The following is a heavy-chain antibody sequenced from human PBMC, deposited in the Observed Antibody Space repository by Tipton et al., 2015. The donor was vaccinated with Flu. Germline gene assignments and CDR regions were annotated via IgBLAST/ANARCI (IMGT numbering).Heavy chain of an antibody. CDR3: ASTDDYGDYVSFNPLDY. CDR2: IYHSGST. J-gene: IGHJ4*02. V-gene: IGHV4-38-2*01. CDR1: GYSISSGYY. D-gene: IGHD4-17*01. Sequence: TLSLTCAVSGYSISSGYYWGWIRQPPGKGLEWIGSIYHSGSTYYNPSLKSRVTISVDTSKNQFSLKLSSVTAADTAVYYCASTDDYGDYVSFNPLDYWGQGTLVTVSS.